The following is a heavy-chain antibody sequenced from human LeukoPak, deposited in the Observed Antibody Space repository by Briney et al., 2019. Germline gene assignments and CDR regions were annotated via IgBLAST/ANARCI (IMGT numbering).Heavy chain of an antibody. D-gene: IGHD3-10*01. Sequence: GSLRPSCAASGFTFDDYAMHWVRQAPGKGLEWIGYIYSSGSTNYNPSLKSRVTISVDTSKNQFSLKLSSVTAADTAVYYCARHLRAGSPLFDYWGQGTLVTVSS. CDR3: ARHLRAGSPLFDY. CDR1: GFTFDDYA. V-gene: IGHV4-4*09. CDR2: IYSSGST. J-gene: IGHJ4*02.